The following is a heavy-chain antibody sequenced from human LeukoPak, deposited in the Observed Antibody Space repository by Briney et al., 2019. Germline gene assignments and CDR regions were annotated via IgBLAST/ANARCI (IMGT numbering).Heavy chain of an antibody. Sequence: PGGSLRLSCAASGFTFTNYALSWVRQAPGKGLEWVSGISASGGSTYYADSVKGRFTISRDNSKNTLFLQMNSLRAEDTAVYHCAKSDSSSWYEFYPWGQGTLVTVS. D-gene: IGHD6-13*01. CDR1: GFTFTNYA. CDR3: AKSDSSSWYEFYP. CDR2: ISASGGST. J-gene: IGHJ5*02. V-gene: IGHV3-23*01.